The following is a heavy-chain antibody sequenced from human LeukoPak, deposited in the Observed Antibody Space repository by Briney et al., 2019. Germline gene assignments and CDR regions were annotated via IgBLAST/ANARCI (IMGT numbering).Heavy chain of an antibody. CDR2: IYSGGSA. CDR3: ARVAYYDFWSGYFYL. V-gene: IGHV3-66*02. CDR1: GFTVSSNY. J-gene: IGHJ4*02. D-gene: IGHD3-3*01. Sequence: QPGGSLRLSCAASGFTVSSNYMCWVRQAPGKGLEWVSVIYSGGSAYYADSVKGRFTISRANSKNTLYLQMNSLRAEDTAVYYCARVAYYDFWSGYFYLWGQGTLATVSS.